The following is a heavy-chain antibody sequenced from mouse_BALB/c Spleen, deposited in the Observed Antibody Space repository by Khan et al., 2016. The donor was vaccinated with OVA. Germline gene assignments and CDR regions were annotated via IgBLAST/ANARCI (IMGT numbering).Heavy chain of an antibody. D-gene: IGHD2-12*01. Sequence: EVKLLESGGGLVQPGGSLKLSCAASGFDFSRYWMSWVRQAPGKGLEWIGEINPDSSTINYTPSQTDKFFISRDNAKNTLYLQRSEVRSEDTALYYWAGYSYDWAWCAYWGQGTLVTVSA. J-gene: IGHJ3*01. V-gene: IGHV4-1*02. CDR1: GFDFSRYW. CDR2: INPDSSTI. CDR3: AGYSYDWAWCAY.